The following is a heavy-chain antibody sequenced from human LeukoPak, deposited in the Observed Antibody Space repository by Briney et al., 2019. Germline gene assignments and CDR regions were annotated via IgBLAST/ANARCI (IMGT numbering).Heavy chain of an antibody. J-gene: IGHJ4*02. V-gene: IGHV3-74*01. CDR3: ARDPGRDGYNLGYFDY. D-gene: IGHD5-24*01. CDR1: GFTFSSYW. Sequence: GGSLRLSCAASGFTFSSYWMHWVRQAPGKGLVWVSRINSDGGSTTYADSVKGRFTISRDNAKNTLYLQMNSLRAEDTAVYYCARDPGRDGYNLGYFDYWGQGTLVTVSS. CDR2: INSDGGST.